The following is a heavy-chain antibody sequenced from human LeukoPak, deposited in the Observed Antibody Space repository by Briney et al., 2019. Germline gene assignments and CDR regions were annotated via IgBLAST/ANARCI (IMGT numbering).Heavy chain of an antibody. V-gene: IGHV3-23*01. J-gene: IGHJ3*02. Sequence: PGGSLRLSCAASGFTFSSYAMSWVRQAPGKGLEWVSAISGSGGSTYYADSVKGRFTISRDNSKNTLYLQMNSLRAEDTAVYYCAKDLKYYYDSSGYYYMDAFDIWGQGTMVTVSS. CDR3: AKDLKYYYDSSGYYYMDAFDI. D-gene: IGHD3-22*01. CDR2: ISGSGGST. CDR1: GFTFSSYA.